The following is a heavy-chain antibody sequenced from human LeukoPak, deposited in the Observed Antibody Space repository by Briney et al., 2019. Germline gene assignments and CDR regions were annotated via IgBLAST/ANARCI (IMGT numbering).Heavy chain of an antibody. V-gene: IGHV1-69*13. CDR1: GYTFSSYG. Sequence: SVKVSCKASGYTFSSYGINWVRQAPGQGLERMGGIIPIFGTANYAQKFQGRVTITADESTSTAYMELSSLRSEDTAVYYCARSDYGDYNFDYWGQGTLVTVSS. CDR2: IIPIFGTA. CDR3: ARSDYGDYNFDY. J-gene: IGHJ4*02. D-gene: IGHD4-17*01.